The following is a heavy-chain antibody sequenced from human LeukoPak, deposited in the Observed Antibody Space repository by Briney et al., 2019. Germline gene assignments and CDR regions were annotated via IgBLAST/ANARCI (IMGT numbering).Heavy chain of an antibody. J-gene: IGHJ5*02. V-gene: IGHV4-59*10. CDR1: GGSFSGYY. D-gene: IGHD6-13*01. Sequence: SETLSLTCAVYGGSFSGYYWSWIRQPPGKGLEWIGRIYTSGSTNYNPSLKSRVTISVDTSKNQFSLKLSSVTAADTAVYYCARYSSSWYGQFDPWGQGTLVTVSS. CDR3: ARYSSSWYGQFDP. CDR2: IYTSGST.